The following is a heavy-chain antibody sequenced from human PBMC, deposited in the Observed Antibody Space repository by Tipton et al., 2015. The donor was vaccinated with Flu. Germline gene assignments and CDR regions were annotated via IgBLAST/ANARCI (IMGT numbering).Heavy chain of an antibody. CDR3: ARSGSYHHYYFDL. D-gene: IGHD1-26*01. J-gene: IGHJ2*01. CDR2: IYPSGNT. CDR1: GGSLSSYF. V-gene: IGHV4-4*07. Sequence: SGGSLSSYFWSWIRQPAGKGLGWIGRIYPSGNTNYNPSLQSRVTMSVDTSRNQFSLSLTSVTAADAAIYYCARSGSYHHYYFDLWGRGTLVSVSS.